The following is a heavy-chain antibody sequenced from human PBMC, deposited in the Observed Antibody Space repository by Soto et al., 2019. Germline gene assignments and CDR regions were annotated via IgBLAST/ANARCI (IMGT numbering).Heavy chain of an antibody. CDR3: ATELRGYSGYDSDY. J-gene: IGHJ4*02. CDR1: GYTLTELS. V-gene: IGHV1-24*01. Sequence: ASVKVSCKVSGYTLTELSMHWVRQAPGKGLEWMGGFDPEDGETIYAQKFQGRVTMTEDTSTDTAYMELSSLRSEDTAVYYCATELRGYSGYDSDYWGQGTLVTVSS. D-gene: IGHD5-12*01. CDR2: FDPEDGET.